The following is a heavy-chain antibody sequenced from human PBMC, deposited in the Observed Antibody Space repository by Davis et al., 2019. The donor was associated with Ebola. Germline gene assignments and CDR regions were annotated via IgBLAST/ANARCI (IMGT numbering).Heavy chain of an antibody. CDR3: ARGPYYYYGMDV. V-gene: IGHV3-11*01. CDR1: GFTFSDYY. J-gene: IGHJ6*02. CDR2: ISSSGSTI. Sequence: GESLKISCAASGFTFSDYYMSWIRQAPGKGLVWVSYISSSGSTIYYADSVKGRFTISRDNAKNSPYLQMNSLRAEDTAVYYCARGPYYYYGMDVWGQGTTVTVSS.